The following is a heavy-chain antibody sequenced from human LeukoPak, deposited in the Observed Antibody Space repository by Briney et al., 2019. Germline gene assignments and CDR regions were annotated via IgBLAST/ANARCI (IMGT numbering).Heavy chain of an antibody. Sequence: GRSLRLSCAASGVTFSSYAMHWVRQAPGKGLERVAVISYDGSNKYYADSVKGRFTISRDNSKNTLYLQMNSLRAEDTAVYYCARDSTYYDFWSGYSPAGMDVWGQGTTVAVSS. D-gene: IGHD3-3*01. J-gene: IGHJ6*02. V-gene: IGHV3-30-3*01. CDR2: ISYDGSNK. CDR1: GVTFSSYA. CDR3: ARDSTYYDFWSGYSPAGMDV.